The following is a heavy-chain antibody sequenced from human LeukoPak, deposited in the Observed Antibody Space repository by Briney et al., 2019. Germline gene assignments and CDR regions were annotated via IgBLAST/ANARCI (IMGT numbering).Heavy chain of an antibody. J-gene: IGHJ6*02. CDR1: GYTFSKYG. Sequence: ASVKVSCKASGYTFSKYGVSWVRQAPVQGLEWMGWISGYNGNTDYAQKFQDRVNMTTDTSTSTVYLELRSLRSDDTAVYYCARSVNVKPYCNTISCSGEGMDVWGQGTTVTVSS. V-gene: IGHV1-18*04. D-gene: IGHD2-2*01. CDR2: ISGYNGNT. CDR3: ARSVNVKPYCNTISCSGEGMDV.